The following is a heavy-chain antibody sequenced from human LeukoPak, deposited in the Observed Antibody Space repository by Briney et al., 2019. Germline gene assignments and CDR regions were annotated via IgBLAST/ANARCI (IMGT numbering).Heavy chain of an antibody. J-gene: IGHJ2*01. CDR1: GFTFSSYS. CDR3: AKDTEIITMIVGWGYFDL. Sequence: PGGSLRLSCAASGFTFSSYSMNWVRQAPGKGLEWVSSISSSSSYIYYADSVKGRFTISRDNAKNSLYLQMNSLRAEDTAVYYCAKDTEIITMIVGWGYFDLWGRGTLVTVSS. V-gene: IGHV3-21*04. CDR2: ISSSSSYI. D-gene: IGHD3-22*01.